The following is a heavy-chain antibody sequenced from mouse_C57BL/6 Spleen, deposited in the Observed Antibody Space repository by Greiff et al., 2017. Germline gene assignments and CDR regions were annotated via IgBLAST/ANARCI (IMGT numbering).Heavy chain of an antibody. CDR2: IYPGSGST. J-gene: IGHJ3*01. V-gene: IGHV1-55*01. CDR1: GYTFTSYW. Sequence: VQLQQPGAELVKPGASVQMSCKASGYTFTSYWITWVKQRPGQGLEWIGDIYPGSGSTNYNEKFKSKATLTVDTSSSTSYMQLSSLTSEDSAVYYCERGIYYDYVLFAYWGQGTLVTVSA. CDR3: ERGIYYDYVLFAY. D-gene: IGHD2-4*01.